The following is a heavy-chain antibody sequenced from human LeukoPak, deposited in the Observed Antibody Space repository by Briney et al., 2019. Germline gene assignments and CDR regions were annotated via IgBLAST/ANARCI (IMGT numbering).Heavy chain of an antibody. CDR3: ASLNTFGGVIVISY. V-gene: IGHV1-18*01. D-gene: IGHD3-16*02. CDR1: GYTFTSYG. CDR2: ISAYNGNT. Sequence: ASVKVSCKASGYTFTSYGISWVRQAPGQGLEWMGWISAYNGNTNYAQKLQGRVTMTTDTSTSTAYMELRSLRSDDTAVYYCASLNTFGGVIVISYWGQGTLVTVSS. J-gene: IGHJ4*02.